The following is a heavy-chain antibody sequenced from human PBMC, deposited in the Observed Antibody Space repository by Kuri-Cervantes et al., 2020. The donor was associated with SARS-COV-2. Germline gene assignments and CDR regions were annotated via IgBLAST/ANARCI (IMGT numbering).Heavy chain of an antibody. CDR1: GFSLSTSGAG. D-gene: IGHD4-17*01. J-gene: IGHJ4*02. CDR2: IYWDDDK. CDR3: AQVTTQEFDY. V-gene: IGHV2-5*05. Sequence: SGPTLVKPTQTLTLTCTFSGFSLSTSGAGVGWIRQPPGKALEWLALIYWDDDKRYGPSLKSRLTIIKDTSKNQVVLTMTSMDPVDTATYYCAQVTTQEFDYWGQGTLVTVSS.